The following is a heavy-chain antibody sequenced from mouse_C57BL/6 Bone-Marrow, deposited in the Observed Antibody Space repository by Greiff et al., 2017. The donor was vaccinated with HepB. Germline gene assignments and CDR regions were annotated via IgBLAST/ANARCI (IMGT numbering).Heavy chain of an antibody. D-gene: IGHD2-2*01. CDR1: GYSFTGYY. V-gene: IGHV1-42*01. CDR3: ASRNYYGYDWFAY. CDR2: INPSTGGT. Sequence: EVKLMESGPELVKPGASVKISCKASGYSFTGYYMNWVKQSPEKSLEWIGEINPSTGGTTYNQKFKAKATLTVDKSSSTAYMQLKSLTSEDSAVYYCASRNYYGYDWFAYWGQGTLVTVSA. J-gene: IGHJ3*01.